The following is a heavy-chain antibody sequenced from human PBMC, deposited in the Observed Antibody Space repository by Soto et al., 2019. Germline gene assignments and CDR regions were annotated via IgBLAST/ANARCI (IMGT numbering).Heavy chain of an antibody. CDR3: ARGPGTSYFDY. Sequence: QVQLVESGGVVVQPGRSLRLSCAASGFTFSSYGMHWVRQAPGKGLEWVAVIWSGGSNENYADSVKGRFTISRDNSKNMLYLQMNSLRAEDTAVYYCARGPGTSYFDYWGQGSLVTVSS. CDR1: GFTFSSYG. CDR2: IWSGGSNE. V-gene: IGHV3-33*01. D-gene: IGHD2-2*01. J-gene: IGHJ4*02.